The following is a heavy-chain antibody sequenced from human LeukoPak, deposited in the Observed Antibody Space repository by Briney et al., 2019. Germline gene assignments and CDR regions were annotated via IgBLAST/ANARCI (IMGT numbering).Heavy chain of an antibody. J-gene: IGHJ4*02. Sequence: GGSLRLSCAASGYTFDDYVMHWVRQAPGRGLEWVSGINWNTVGIDYADSVKGRLTISRDNAKNSLYLQMNRLRAEDTAVYYCAKEGPGIGYFDYWGQGTLVTVS. CDR3: AKEGPGIGYFDY. CDR1: GYTFDDYV. D-gene: IGHD1-14*01. CDR2: INWNTVGI. V-gene: IGHV3-9*01.